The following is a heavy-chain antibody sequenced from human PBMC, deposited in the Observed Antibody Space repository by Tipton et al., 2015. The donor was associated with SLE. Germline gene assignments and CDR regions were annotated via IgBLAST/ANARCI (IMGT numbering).Heavy chain of an antibody. CDR2: ICYGESGRT. J-gene: IGHJ4*02. CDR3: ARSMGSGYCTGVSCFEPFDS. V-gene: IGHV4-39*07. Sequence: TLSLTCTVSGDSMSSTDDFWGWIRQTPGKGLQWIGTICYGESGRTDYSPSLKSQVTISVDTSKNQFSLKLNSVTAADTAVYYCARSMGSGYCTGVSCFEPFDSWGPGTLVTVSS. D-gene: IGHD2-15*01. CDR1: GDSMSSTDDF.